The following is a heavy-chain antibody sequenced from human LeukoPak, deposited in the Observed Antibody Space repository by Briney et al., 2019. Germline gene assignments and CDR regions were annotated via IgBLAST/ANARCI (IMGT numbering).Heavy chain of an antibody. J-gene: IGHJ6*02. CDR3: ARRRVVVAAGHYGMDV. Sequence: SETLSLTCAVYGGSFSGYYWSWIRQPPGKGLEWIGEINHSGSTNYNPSLKSRVTISVDTSKNQFSLKLSSVTAADTAVYYCARRRVVVAAGHYGMDVWGQGTTVTVSS. CDR2: INHSGST. V-gene: IGHV4-34*01. D-gene: IGHD2-15*01. CDR1: GGSFSGYY.